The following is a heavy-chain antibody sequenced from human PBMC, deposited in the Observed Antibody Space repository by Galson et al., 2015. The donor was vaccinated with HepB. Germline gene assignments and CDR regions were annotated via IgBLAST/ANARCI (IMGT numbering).Heavy chain of an antibody. V-gene: IGHV3-64D*06. Sequence: SLRLSCAASGFTFSSYAMHWVRQAPGKGLEYVSAISSNGGSTYYADSVKGRFTISRDNSKNTLYLQMSSLRAEDTAVYYCVKERGAQDYGENFDYWGQGTLVTVSS. CDR3: VKERGAQDYGENFDY. CDR2: ISSNGGST. CDR1: GFTFSSYA. D-gene: IGHD4-17*01. J-gene: IGHJ4*02.